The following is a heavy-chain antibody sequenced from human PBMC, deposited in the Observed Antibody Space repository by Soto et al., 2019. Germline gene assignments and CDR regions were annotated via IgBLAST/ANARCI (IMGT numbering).Heavy chain of an antibody. V-gene: IGHV1-18*01. CDR3: ARWVTMVRGVNYYGMDV. Sequence: QVQLVQSGAEVKKPGASVKVSCKASGYTFTSYGISWVRQAPGQGLEWMGWISAYNGNTNYPQKLQGRVTMTTDTSXSIXYMELRSLRSDDTAVYYCARWVTMVRGVNYYGMDVWGQGTTVTVSS. CDR1: GYTFTSYG. D-gene: IGHD3-10*01. CDR2: ISAYNGNT. J-gene: IGHJ6*02.